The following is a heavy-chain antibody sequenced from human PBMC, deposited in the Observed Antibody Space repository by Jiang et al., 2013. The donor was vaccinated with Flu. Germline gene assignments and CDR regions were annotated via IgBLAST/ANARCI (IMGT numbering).Heavy chain of an antibody. D-gene: IGHD3-22*01. CDR1: GGSISSSSYY. V-gene: IGHV4-39*01. Sequence: PGLVKPSETLSLTCTVSGGSISSSSYYWGWIRQPPGKGLEWIGSIYYSGSTYYNPSLKRRVTISVDTSKNQFSLKLSSVTAADTAVYYCVAADWPTYYYDSSGYSVADYWGQGTLVTVSS. CDR3: VAADWPTYYYDSSGYSVADY. J-gene: IGHJ4*02. CDR2: IYYSGST.